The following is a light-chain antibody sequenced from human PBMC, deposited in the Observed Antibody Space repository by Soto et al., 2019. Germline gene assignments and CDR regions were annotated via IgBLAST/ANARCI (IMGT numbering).Light chain of an antibody. CDR1: QSFRGL. CDR3: QHYNYWPPKT. CDR2: DAY. V-gene: IGKV3-11*01. Sequence: EVVLTQSPVTLSLSPGERATLSCRASQSFRGLLAWYQQKPGQAPRLLIYDAYNRATGIPPRFSGSGSGTDFTLTISSLQSEDFAVYYCQHYNYWPPKTFGQGTKVDIK. J-gene: IGKJ1*01.